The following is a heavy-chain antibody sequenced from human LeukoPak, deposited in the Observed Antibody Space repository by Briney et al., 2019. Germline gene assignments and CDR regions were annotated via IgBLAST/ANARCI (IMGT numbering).Heavy chain of an antibody. Sequence: GGSLRLSCAASGFTFSSYSMNWVRQAPGKGLEWVSAISGSGGSTYYADSVKGRFTISRDNSKNTLYLQMNSLRAEDTAVYYCARDYYGSGRGGFDPWGQGTLVTVSS. D-gene: IGHD3-10*01. CDR1: GFTFSSYS. CDR3: ARDYYGSGRGGFDP. V-gene: IGHV3-23*01. CDR2: ISGSGGST. J-gene: IGHJ5*02.